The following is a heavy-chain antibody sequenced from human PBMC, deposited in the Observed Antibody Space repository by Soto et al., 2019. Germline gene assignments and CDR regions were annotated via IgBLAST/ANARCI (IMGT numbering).Heavy chain of an antibody. CDR3: ALRSMAVVPEY. Sequence: QVQLQESGPGLVKPSETLSLTCTVSGDSISSYYCMWIRQPPGKGLESIGYLYYGRSANYNPSLKSRVTLSVDTSTNQCSLTLSAMTAADTTVYYCALRSMAVVPEYWGQGTLVTVSS. CDR1: GDSISSYY. CDR2: LYYGRSA. D-gene: IGHD3-22*01. V-gene: IGHV4-59*01. J-gene: IGHJ4*02.